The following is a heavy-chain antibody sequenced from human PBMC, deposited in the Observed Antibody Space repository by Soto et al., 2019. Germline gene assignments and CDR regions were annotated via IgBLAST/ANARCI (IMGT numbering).Heavy chain of an antibody. CDR3: ARGGYYFYMDV. CDR1: GGSISISNW. Sequence: QVQLQESGPGLVKPSETLSLTCAVSGGSISISNWWSWVRQTPGKGLEWIGQIHHSGSTNYSPSLTSRVTTSVDKSKNQFSLKMNSVAAADTAVYYCARGGYYFYMDVWGKGTTVTVSS. D-gene: IGHD1-26*01. J-gene: IGHJ6*03. V-gene: IGHV4-4*02. CDR2: IHHSGST.